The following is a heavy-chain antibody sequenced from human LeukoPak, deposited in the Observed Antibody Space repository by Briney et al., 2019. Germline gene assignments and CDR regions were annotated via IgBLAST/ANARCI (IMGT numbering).Heavy chain of an antibody. V-gene: IGHV3-30*04. J-gene: IGHJ4*02. CDR2: ISYDGSDK. CDR1: GFTFSSYA. CDR3: ARAVYRSGGYYFDY. Sequence: GGSLRLSCAASGFTFSSYAMQWVRQAPGKGLEWVVVISYDGSDKNYADSVKGRFTISRDNSMDTLYLQMNSLRAEDTAVYYCARAVYRSGGYYFDYWGQGILVTVSS. D-gene: IGHD6-19*01.